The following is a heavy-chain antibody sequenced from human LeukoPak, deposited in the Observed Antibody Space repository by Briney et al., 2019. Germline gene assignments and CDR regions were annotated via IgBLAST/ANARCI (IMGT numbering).Heavy chain of an antibody. CDR3: ARVRDGYNADAFDI. CDR2: ISSNGGST. V-gene: IGHV3-64*01. D-gene: IGHD5-24*01. Sequence: GSLRLSCAASGFTFSSYAMHWVRQAPGKGLEYVSAISSNGGSTYYANSVKGRFTISRDNSKNTLYLQMGSLRAEDMAVYYCARVRDGYNADAFDIWGQGTMVTVSS. CDR1: GFTFSSYA. J-gene: IGHJ3*02.